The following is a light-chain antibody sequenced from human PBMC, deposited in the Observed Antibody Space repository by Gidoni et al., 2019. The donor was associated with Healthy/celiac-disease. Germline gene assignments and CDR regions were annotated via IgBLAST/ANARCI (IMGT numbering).Light chain of an antibody. J-gene: IGKJ1*01. CDR2: GAS. CDR1: QSVSSN. Sequence: ILMTQSPATLSVSPGERATLSCRASQSVSSNLAWYQQKPGQAPRLLIYGASTRATGIPARFSGSGSGTEFILTISSLQSEDFAVYYCQQYNNWPWTFGQGTKVEIK. CDR3: QQYNNWPWT. V-gene: IGKV3-15*01.